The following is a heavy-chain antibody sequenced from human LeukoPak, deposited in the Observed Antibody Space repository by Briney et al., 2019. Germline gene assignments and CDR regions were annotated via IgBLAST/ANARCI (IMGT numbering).Heavy chain of an antibody. CDR2: ISGSGDST. V-gene: IGHV3-23*01. Sequence: GGSLRLSCAASGFTFSSYAMSWVRQAPGKGLEWVSAISGSGDSTYYADSVKGRFTISRDTSKNMLYLQMNSLRAEDTAVYYCAKDGLTTVVTWFDYWGQGTLVTVSS. J-gene: IGHJ4*02. CDR3: AKDGLTTVVTWFDY. CDR1: GFTFSSYA. D-gene: IGHD4-23*01.